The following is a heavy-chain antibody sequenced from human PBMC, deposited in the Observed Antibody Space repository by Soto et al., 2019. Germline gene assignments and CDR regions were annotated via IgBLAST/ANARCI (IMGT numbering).Heavy chain of an antibody. CDR1: GFTVSRNY. D-gene: IGHD4-17*01. V-gene: IGHV3-66*01. CDR3: ASLDPDYGDYFGEAFDI. CDR2: ICSGGST. J-gene: IGHJ3*02. Sequence: VQLVESGGGLVQPGGSLRLSCASSGFTVSRNYMSWVRQAPGKGLEWVSVICSGGSTYYADSMKGRFTISRDNSKNTLYLQMNSLSGEDTAVYDCASLDPDYGDYFGEAFDIWGQGTMVTVSS.